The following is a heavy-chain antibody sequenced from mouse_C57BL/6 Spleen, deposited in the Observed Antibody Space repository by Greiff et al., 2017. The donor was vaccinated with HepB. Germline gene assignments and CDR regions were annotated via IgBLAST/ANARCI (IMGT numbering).Heavy chain of an antibody. CDR3: ATGANWGFAY. CDR1: GFTFSDYG. Sequence: EVKLVESGGGLVKPGGSLKLSCAASGFTFSDYGMHWVRQAPEKGLEWVAYISSGSSTIYYADTVKGRFTISRDKAKNTLFLQMTSLRSEDTAMYYCATGANWGFAYWGQGTLVTVSA. CDR2: ISSGSSTI. J-gene: IGHJ3*01. V-gene: IGHV5-17*01. D-gene: IGHD4-1*01.